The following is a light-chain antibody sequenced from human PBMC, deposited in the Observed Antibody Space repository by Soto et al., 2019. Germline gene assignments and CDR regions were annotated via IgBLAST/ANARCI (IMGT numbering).Light chain of an antibody. CDR3: CSYAGYSNFVI. CDR2: EGS. V-gene: IGLV2-23*03. Sequence: QSALTQPASVSGSPGQSITISCTGTSSDVGGYNLVSWYQHHPGKAPKLIIYEGSKRRSGVLHRFSGSKSGNTASLTISGLQDEDEADDYCCSYAGYSNFVIFGGGTKVTVL. CDR1: SSDVGGYNL. J-gene: IGLJ2*01.